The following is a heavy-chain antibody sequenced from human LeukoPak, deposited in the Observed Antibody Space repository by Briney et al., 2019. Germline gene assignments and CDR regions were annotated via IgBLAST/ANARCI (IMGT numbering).Heavy chain of an antibody. CDR2: IYYSGSP. J-gene: IGHJ6*03. CDR1: GGSISSYY. D-gene: IGHD2-2*01. Sequence: SETLSLTCTVSGGSISSYYWSWIRQPPGKGLEWIGYIYYSGSPNYNPSLKSRVTISVDTSKNQFSLKLSPVTAADTAVYYCARVGQPYAYYYYYMDVWGKGTTVTVSS. CDR3: ARVGQPYAYYYYYMDV. V-gene: IGHV4-59*01.